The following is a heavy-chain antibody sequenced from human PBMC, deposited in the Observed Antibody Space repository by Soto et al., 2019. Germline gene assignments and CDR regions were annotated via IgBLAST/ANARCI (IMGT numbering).Heavy chain of an antibody. CDR3: EGTTLTGVNYYYGMDV. D-gene: IGHD7-27*01. V-gene: IGHV4-39*01. CDR2: IYYSGST. CDR1: GGSISSSSYY. Sequence: PSETLSLTCTVSGGSISSSSYYWGWILHPPGKGLEWIGSIYYSGSTYYNPSLKSRVTISVDTSKNQFSLKLSSVTAADTAVYYCEGTTLTGVNYYYGMDVWGQGTTVTVPS. J-gene: IGHJ6*02.